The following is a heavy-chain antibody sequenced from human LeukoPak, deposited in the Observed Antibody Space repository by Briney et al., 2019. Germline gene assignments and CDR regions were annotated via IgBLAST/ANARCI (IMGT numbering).Heavy chain of an antibody. Sequence: ASVRVSCKASGYTFTTYYMHWVRQAPGQGLEWMGIINPSGGATSYAQKFQGRVTMTRDTSTSTVYMELSSLRSEDTAVYYCARDGSPHVSMTVVTSPDYWGQGTLVTVSS. V-gene: IGHV1-46*01. J-gene: IGHJ4*02. CDR3: ARDGSPHVSMTVVTSPDY. D-gene: IGHD3-22*01. CDR2: INPSGGAT. CDR1: GYTFTTYY.